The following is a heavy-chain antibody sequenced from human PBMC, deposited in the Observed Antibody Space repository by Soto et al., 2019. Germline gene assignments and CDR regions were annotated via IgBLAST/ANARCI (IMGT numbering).Heavy chain of an antibody. Sequence: QVRLQQWGAGLLKPSETLSLTCAVYGGFVTSGSYYWSWIRQPPGKGLEWIGEMSHSGGTHFNPSLKSRVTISVDTSKNQFTLKMSSVTAADTALYYCARVEQGTATTVVDAFDIWGPGTMVTVSS. CDR3: ARVEQGTATTVVDAFDI. CDR1: GGFVTSGSYY. CDR2: MSHSGGT. D-gene: IGHD1-1*01. V-gene: IGHV4-34*01. J-gene: IGHJ3*02.